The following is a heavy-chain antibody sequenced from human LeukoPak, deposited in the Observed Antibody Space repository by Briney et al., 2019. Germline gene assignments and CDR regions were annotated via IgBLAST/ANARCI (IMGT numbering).Heavy chain of an antibody. D-gene: IGHD3-22*01. CDR2: IKQDGSEK. V-gene: IGHV3-7*01. Sequence: GGSLRLSCAAPGFIFSNYWMSWVRQAPGKGLEGVANIKQDGSEKYYADSVKGRFTISRDNSKNTLYLQMNSLRAEDTAVYYCAKPYYYDSSGYYSDYWGQGTLVTVSS. J-gene: IGHJ4*02. CDR3: AKPYYYDSSGYYSDY. CDR1: GFIFSNYW.